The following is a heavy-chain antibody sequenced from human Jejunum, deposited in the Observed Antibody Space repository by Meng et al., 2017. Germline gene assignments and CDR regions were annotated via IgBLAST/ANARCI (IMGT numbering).Heavy chain of an antibody. CDR1: GFTFSGSS. J-gene: IGHJ4*02. CDR3: ARLVKS. V-gene: IGHV3-23*04. D-gene: IGHD2-21*01. CDR2: ITGSGSNT. Sequence: EGQLVESGGGLVQPGGSLRLSCAASGFTFSGSSMSWVRQAPGKGLEWVSVITGSGSNTYYADSVKGRFTISRDDFKNTLFLQMNSLRGEDTAVYYCARLVKSWGQGTLVTVSS.